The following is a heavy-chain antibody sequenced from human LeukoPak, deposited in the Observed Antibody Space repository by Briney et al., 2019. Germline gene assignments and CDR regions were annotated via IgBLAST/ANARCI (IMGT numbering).Heavy chain of an antibody. Sequence: PSETLSLTCAVYGGSFSGYYWSWIRQPPGKGLEWIGEINHSGSTNYNPSLKSRVTISVDTSKNQFSLKLSSVTAADTAVYYRARAWGAAAGTGYYYTDVWGKGTTVTVSS. CDR2: INHSGST. V-gene: IGHV4-34*01. CDR3: ARAWGAAAGTGYYYTDV. CDR1: GGSFSGYY. J-gene: IGHJ6*03. D-gene: IGHD6-13*01.